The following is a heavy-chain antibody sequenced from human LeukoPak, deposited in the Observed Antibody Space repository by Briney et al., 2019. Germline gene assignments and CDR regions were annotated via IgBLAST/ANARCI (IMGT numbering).Heavy chain of an antibody. Sequence: SETLSLTCTVPGGSFSNYYWSWIRQPPGKGLEWIGYIYYSGSTNYNPSLKSRVTISVDTSKNQFSLNLSSVTAADTAVYYCARHPTALVSYGFDPWGQGTLVTVSS. CDR3: ARHPTALVSYGFDP. V-gene: IGHV4-59*08. J-gene: IGHJ5*02. CDR1: GGSFSNYY. CDR2: IYYSGST. D-gene: IGHD5-18*01.